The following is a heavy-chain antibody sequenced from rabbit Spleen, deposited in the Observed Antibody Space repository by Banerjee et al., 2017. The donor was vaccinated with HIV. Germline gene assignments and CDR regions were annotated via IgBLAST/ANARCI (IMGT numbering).Heavy chain of an antibody. CDR3: ARDSGSSFSSYGMDL. Sequence: QSLEESGGGLVKPGASLTLTCKASGFSFSSDYDLCWVRQAPGKGLEWIACIDAGSSGFTYFATWAKGRFAISKTSSTTVTLQMTRLTAADTATYFCARDSGSSFSSYGMDLWGQGTLVTVS. CDR1: GFSFSSDYD. D-gene: IGHD8-1*01. V-gene: IGHV1S40*01. CDR2: IDAGSSGFT. J-gene: IGHJ6*01.